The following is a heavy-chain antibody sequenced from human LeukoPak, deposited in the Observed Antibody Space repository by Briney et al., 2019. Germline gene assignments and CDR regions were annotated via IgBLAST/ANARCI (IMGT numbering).Heavy chain of an antibody. D-gene: IGHD6-13*01. Sequence: QTGGSLRLSCAASGFTFSTSGLGWVRQAPGKGLEWLSYITSSTKTLYMDSVQGRFTISRDNAKNSLYLQMDSLREEDTAVYYCARSNSEQLVRWFDPWGQGTLVTVSS. J-gene: IGHJ5*02. CDR2: ITSSTKTL. V-gene: IGHV3-48*02. CDR3: ARSNSEQLVRWFDP. CDR1: GFTFSTSG.